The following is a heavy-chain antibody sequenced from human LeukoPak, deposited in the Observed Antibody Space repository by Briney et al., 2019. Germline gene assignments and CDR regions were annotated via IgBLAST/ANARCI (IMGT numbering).Heavy chain of an antibody. CDR1: GFTFSDYY. J-gene: IGHJ4*02. Sequence: GGSLRLSCAASGFTFSDYYMSWIRQAPGKGLEWFSYISSSSSYTNYADSVKVRFTISRDNAKNSLYLQMNLLRAEDTAVYYCARVGKPTTRDLRYFDWFFDYWGQGTLVSVSS. CDR2: ISSSSSYT. CDR3: ARVGKPTTRDLRYFDWFFDY. V-gene: IGHV3-11*05. D-gene: IGHD3-9*01.